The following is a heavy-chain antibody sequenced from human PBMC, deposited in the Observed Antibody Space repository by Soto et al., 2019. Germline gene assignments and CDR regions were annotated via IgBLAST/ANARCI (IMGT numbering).Heavy chain of an antibody. CDR1: GFTFHTYA. CDR2: IAGGGGAT. D-gene: IGHD3-22*01. V-gene: IGHV3-23*01. CDR3: ATVANHNSGYYQYYCAS. J-gene: IGHJ4*02. Sequence: GGSLRLSGAASGFTFHTYAMNWVRQAPGKGLEWVSTIAGGGGATYYADSVKGRFTISRDNSKNTLYMHMDKLRAEDTALYYCATVANHNSGYYQYYCASWGQGALVTVSS.